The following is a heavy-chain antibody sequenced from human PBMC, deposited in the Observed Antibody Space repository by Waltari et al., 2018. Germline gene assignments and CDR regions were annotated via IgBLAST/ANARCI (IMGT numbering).Heavy chain of an antibody. J-gene: IGHJ4*02. CDR1: GGSFSGYY. D-gene: IGHD3-3*01. Sequence: QVQLQQWGAGLLKPSEPLSLTCAVYGGSFSGYYWSVIRQPPGKGMDWIGEINHIGSTNYNPSLKSRVTISVDTSKNQFSLKLSSVTAADTAVYYCARARWAKGSGYHPGLDYWGQGTLVTVSS. V-gene: IGHV4-34*01. CDR2: INHIGST. CDR3: ARARWAKGSGYHPGLDY.